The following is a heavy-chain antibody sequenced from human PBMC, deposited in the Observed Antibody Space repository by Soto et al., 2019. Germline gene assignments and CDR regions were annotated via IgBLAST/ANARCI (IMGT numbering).Heavy chain of an antibody. Sequence: GPSVKVSCKASGGTFSSYAISWVRQAPGQGLEWMGGIIPIFGTANYAQKFQGRVTITADKSTSTAYMELSSLRSEDTAVYYCARFTDFWSGYFDYWGQGTLVTVSS. J-gene: IGHJ4*02. D-gene: IGHD3-3*01. CDR2: IIPIFGTA. V-gene: IGHV1-69*06. CDR1: GGTFSSYA. CDR3: ARFTDFWSGYFDY.